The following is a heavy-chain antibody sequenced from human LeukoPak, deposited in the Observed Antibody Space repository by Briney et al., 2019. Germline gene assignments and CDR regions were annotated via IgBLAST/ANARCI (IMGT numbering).Heavy chain of an antibody. Sequence: ASVKVSCKTSGYTFSNYGISWVRQAPGQGLEWMGWITAYNGNRLYAQRFQGRITLTTDTSTSTSYMELRSLEYDDTAIYYCARDNDKVVDHWGQGTLVTVSS. CDR3: ARDNDKVVDH. D-gene: IGHD1-1*01. V-gene: IGHV1-18*01. CDR1: GYTFSNYG. J-gene: IGHJ4*01. CDR2: ITAYNGNR.